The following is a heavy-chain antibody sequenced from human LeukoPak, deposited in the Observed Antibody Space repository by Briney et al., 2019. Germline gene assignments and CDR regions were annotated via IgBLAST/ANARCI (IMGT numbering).Heavy chain of an antibody. Sequence: ASVKVSCKTSGYTFSNYGISWVRQAPGQGLEWMGWITAYNGNRLYAQRFQGRITLTTDTSTSTSYMELRSLEYDDTAIYYCARDNDKVVDHWGQGTLVTVSS. CDR3: ARDNDKVVDH. D-gene: IGHD1-1*01. V-gene: IGHV1-18*01. CDR1: GYTFSNYG. J-gene: IGHJ4*01. CDR2: ITAYNGNR.